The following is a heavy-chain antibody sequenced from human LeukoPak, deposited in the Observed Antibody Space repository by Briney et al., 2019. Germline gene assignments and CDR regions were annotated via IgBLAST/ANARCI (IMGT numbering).Heavy chain of an antibody. CDR2: ISGSSSYI. Sequence: GSLRLSCAASGFTFSSYSMNWVRQVPGKGLEWVSSISGSSSYIYYADSVKGRFTISRDNAKNSLYLQMNSLRAEDTAVYYCARDISPDDYWGQGTLVTVSS. D-gene: IGHD3-3*02. CDR1: GFTFSSYS. J-gene: IGHJ4*02. CDR3: ARDISPDDY. V-gene: IGHV3-21*01.